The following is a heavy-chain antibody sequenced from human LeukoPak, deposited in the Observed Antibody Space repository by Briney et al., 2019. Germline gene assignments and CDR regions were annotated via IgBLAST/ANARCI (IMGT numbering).Heavy chain of an antibody. Sequence: GRSLRLSCAASGFTFSSCAMHWVRQAPGKGLEWVAVISYDGSNKYYADSVKGRFTISRDNSKNTLYLQMNSLRAEDTAVYYCARDFYLIDRTNGVCYSGNWFDPWGQGTLVTVSS. V-gene: IGHV3-30-3*01. CDR3: ARDFYLIDRTNGVCYSGNWFDP. D-gene: IGHD2-8*01. J-gene: IGHJ5*02. CDR2: ISYDGSNK. CDR1: GFTFSSCA.